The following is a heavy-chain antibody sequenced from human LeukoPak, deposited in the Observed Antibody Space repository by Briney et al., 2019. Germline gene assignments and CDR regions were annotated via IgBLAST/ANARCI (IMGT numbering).Heavy chain of an antibody. D-gene: IGHD5-24*01. CDR1: GGSFSGYY. V-gene: IGHV4-34*01. J-gene: IGHJ4*02. CDR3: ARDGYNYGYRMGFDY. Sequence: PSETLSLTCAVYGGSFSGYYWSWIRQPPGKGLEWIGEINHSGSTNYNPSLKSRVTISVDTSKNQFSLKLSSVTAADTAVYYCARDGYNYGYRMGFDYWGQGTLVSVSS. CDR2: INHSGST.